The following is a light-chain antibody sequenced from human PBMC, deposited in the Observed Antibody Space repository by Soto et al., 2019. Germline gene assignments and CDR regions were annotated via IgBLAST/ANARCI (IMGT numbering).Light chain of an antibody. J-gene: IGLJ1*01. CDR2: EVS. V-gene: IGLV2-23*02. Sequence: QSVLTQPASVSGSPGQSITISCTGASSDVGSYNLVSWYQQHPGKAPKLMIFEVSKRPSGVSNRFSGSKSGSTASLTISGLQAEDEAEYYCCSYATGSTYFFGTGTKVTVL. CDR3: CSYATGSTYF. CDR1: SSDVGSYNL.